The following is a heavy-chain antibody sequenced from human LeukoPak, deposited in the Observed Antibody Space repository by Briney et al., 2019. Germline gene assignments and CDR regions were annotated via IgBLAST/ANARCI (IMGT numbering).Heavy chain of an antibody. J-gene: IGHJ6*03. CDR2: IYYSGST. Sequence: SETLSLTCTVSGGSISSHYWSWIRQPPGKGLEWIGYIYYSGSTNYNPSLKSRVTISVDTSKNQFSLKLSSVTAADTAVYYCARSVFPYYGFWSGYSTYYYYYYYMDVWGKGTTVTVSS. CDR3: ARSVFPYYGFWSGYSTYYYYYYYMDV. D-gene: IGHD3-3*01. CDR1: GGSISSHY. V-gene: IGHV4-59*11.